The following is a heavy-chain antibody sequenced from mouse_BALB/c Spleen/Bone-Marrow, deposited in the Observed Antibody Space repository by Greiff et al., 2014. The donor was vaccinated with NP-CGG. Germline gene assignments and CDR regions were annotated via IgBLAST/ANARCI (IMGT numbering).Heavy chain of an antibody. CDR3: ARVLGRPF. J-gene: IGHJ3*01. V-gene: IGHV1-54*01. CDR1: GYAFTNYL. CDR2: INPGSGGT. Sequence: QVQLQQPGAEVVRPGTSVKVSCKASGYAFTNYLIEWIKQRPGQGLEWIGLINPGSGGTNYNEKFMGKATLTADKSSSTAYMQLSSLTSDDSAVYFCARVLGRPFWGQGTLVTVSA. D-gene: IGHD4-1*01.